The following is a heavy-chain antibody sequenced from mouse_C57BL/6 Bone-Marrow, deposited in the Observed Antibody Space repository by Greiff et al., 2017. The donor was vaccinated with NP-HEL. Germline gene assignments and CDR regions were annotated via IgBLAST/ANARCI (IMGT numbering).Heavy chain of an antibody. J-gene: IGHJ3*01. CDR1: GFTFSDAW. D-gene: IGHD1-1*01. CDR2: IRNKANNHAT. CDR3: TRSYYYGSTWFAY. Sequence: EVQGVESGGGLVQPGGSMKLSCAASGFTFSDAWMDWVRQSPEKGLEWVAEIRNKANNHATYYAESVKGRFTISRDDSKSSVYLQMNSLRAEDTGIYYCTRSYYYGSTWFAYWGQGTLVTVSA. V-gene: IGHV6-6*01.